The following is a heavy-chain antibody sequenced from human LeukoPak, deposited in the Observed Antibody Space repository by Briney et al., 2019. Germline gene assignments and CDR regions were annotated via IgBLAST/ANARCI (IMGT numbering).Heavy chain of an antibody. D-gene: IGHD6-13*01. CDR1: GGSISSYY. CDR2: IYTSGST. V-gene: IGHV4-4*07. Sequence: SETLSLTCTVSGGSISSYYWSWIRQPAGKGLEWIGRIYTSGSTNYNPSLNSRVTMSVDTSNNQFSLRLSSVTAADTAVYYCARVTAAGTSVVFDPWGQGTLVTVSS. J-gene: IGHJ5*02. CDR3: ARVTAAGTSVVFDP.